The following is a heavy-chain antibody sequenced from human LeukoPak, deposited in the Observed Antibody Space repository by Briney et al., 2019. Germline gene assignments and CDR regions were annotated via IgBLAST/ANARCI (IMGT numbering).Heavy chain of an antibody. J-gene: IGHJ6*03. CDR3: ARLEVTMVRGAMDV. CDR1: GGSISSYY. V-gene: IGHV4-59*12. CDR2: IYYSGST. Sequence: SETLSLTCTVSGGSISSYYWSWIRRPPGKGLEWIGYIYYSGSTNYNPSLKSRVTISVDTSKNQFSLKLSSVTAADTAVYYCARLEVTMVRGAMDVWGKGTTVTISS. D-gene: IGHD3-10*01.